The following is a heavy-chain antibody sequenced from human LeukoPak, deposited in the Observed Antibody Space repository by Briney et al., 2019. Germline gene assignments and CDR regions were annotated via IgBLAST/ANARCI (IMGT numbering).Heavy chain of an antibody. Sequence: GGSLRLSCAASGFTFSGYEMNWVRQAPGKGLEWVSYISNYGTTIYYADSVKGRFTISRDNAKNTLYLQMNSLRAEDTAVYFCARGRDGASAYRGQGALVTVSS. D-gene: IGHD5-24*01. CDR2: ISNYGTTI. V-gene: IGHV3-48*03. CDR3: ARGRDGASAY. CDR1: GFTFSGYE. J-gene: IGHJ4*02.